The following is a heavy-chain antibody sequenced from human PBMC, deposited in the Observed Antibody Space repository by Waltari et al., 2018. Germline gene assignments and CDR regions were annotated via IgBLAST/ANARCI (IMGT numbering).Heavy chain of an antibody. J-gene: IGHJ4*02. CDR2: IRYDVINK. Sequence: QVQLVESGGGVVKPGGSRRLPCAASGFRFSSYGGHGIRQAPGKGLGWVAFIRYDVINKYYADSVKGRFTISRDNSKNTLYLQMNSLRAEDTAVYYCAKDQGLNWGRFDYWGQGTLVTVSS. V-gene: IGHV3-30*02. CDR3: AKDQGLNWGRFDY. CDR1: GFRFSSYG. D-gene: IGHD7-27*01.